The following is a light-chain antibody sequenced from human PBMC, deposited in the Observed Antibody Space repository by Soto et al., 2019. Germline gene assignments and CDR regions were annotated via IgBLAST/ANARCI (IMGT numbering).Light chain of an antibody. CDR3: RQFASSLPLT. CDR2: GAF. CDR1: QSVSSN. Sequence: HSPSALSVTHDESPTPYCNASQSVSSNLVWYQHRPGQASRLLIYGAFSRATVMPDRFSGRGSGIDFTLTITSLQPEDFAVYYCRQFASSLPLTFGGGTKLDI. J-gene: IGKJ4*01. V-gene: IGKV3-20*01.